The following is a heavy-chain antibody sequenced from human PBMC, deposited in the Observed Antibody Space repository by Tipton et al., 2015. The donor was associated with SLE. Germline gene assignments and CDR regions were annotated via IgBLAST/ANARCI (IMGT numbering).Heavy chain of an antibody. D-gene: IGHD2-21*01. Sequence: TLSLTCTVSGGSISSHYWSWIRQPPGKGLEWIGYIYHSASTNYKPSLKSRVTISVDTSKNQFSLKLTSVTAADTAVYYCARDSFCGDECYTNFDYWGRGTLVTVSS. CDR2: IYHSAST. J-gene: IGHJ4*02. V-gene: IGHV4-59*11. CDR1: GGSISSHY. CDR3: ARDSFCGDECYTNFDY.